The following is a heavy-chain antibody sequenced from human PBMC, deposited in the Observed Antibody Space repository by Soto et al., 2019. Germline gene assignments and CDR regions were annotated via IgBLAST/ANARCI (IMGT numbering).Heavy chain of an antibody. CDR1: GGSITSSGYY. V-gene: IGHV4-31*03. Sequence: QVQLQESGPGLVKPSQTLSLTCTVSGGSITSSGYYWSWIRQHPGEGLEWIGFTSNSGSTSYNPFLRSRVTISVDTASNQFSLNLRSVTAADTAVYYFVSGGGSTKVDYWGQGTLVTVSP. J-gene: IGHJ4*02. CDR3: VSGGGSTKVDY. D-gene: IGHD3-16*01. CDR2: TSNSGST.